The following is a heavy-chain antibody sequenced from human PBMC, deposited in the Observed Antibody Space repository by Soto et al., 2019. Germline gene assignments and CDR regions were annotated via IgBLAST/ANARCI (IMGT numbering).Heavy chain of an antibody. J-gene: IGHJ5*02. Sequence: PGGSLRLSCAASGFTFSSYAMSWVRQAPGKGLEWVSAISGSGGSTYYADSVKGRFTISRDNSKNTLYLQMNSLRAEDTAVYYYAKVRGVEVQPAILPGSAPWGQGTLVPVSS. V-gene: IGHV3-23*01. CDR3: AKVRGVEVQPAILPGSAP. CDR2: ISGSGGST. CDR1: GFTFSSYA. D-gene: IGHD2-2*01.